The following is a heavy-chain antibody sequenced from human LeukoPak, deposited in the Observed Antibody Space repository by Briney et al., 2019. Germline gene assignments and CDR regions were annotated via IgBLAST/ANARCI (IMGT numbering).Heavy chain of an antibody. J-gene: IGHJ6*03. CDR3: ARDRDGGYDSLYYYYYMDV. D-gene: IGHD5-12*01. Sequence: PGGSLRLSSAPPGFTLSNNWISWVRQAPGGGREWVANIKQDGSEKNYVDSVKGRFTISRDNAKNSLFLQMDGLTAEDTAVYYCARDRDGGYDSLYYYYYMDVWGKGTTVTVSS. CDR2: IKQDGSEK. CDR1: GFTLSNNW. V-gene: IGHV3-7*01.